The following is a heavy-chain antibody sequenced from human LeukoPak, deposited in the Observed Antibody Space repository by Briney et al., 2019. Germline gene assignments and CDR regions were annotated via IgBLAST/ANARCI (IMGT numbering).Heavy chain of an antibody. Sequence: SETLSLTCTVSGGSISSYYWSWIRQPPGKGLEWIGYIYYSGSTNYNPSLKSRVTISVDTSKNQFSLKLSSVTAADTAVYYCARHRGYYYDSSGYYRTPRSAFDIWGQGTMVTVSS. CDR1: GGSISSYY. CDR2: IYYSGST. D-gene: IGHD3-22*01. V-gene: IGHV4-59*08. CDR3: ARHRGYYYDSSGYYRTPRSAFDI. J-gene: IGHJ3*02.